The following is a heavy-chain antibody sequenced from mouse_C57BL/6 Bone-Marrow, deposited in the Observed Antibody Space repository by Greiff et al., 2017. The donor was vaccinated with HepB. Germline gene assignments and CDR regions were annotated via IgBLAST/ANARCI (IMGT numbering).Heavy chain of an antibody. CDR1: GYTFTSYW. J-gene: IGHJ3*01. D-gene: IGHD2-3*01. V-gene: IGHV1-7*01. CDR3: EREGGYYVEFAY. CDR2: INPSSGYT. Sequence: VQLQQSGAELVKPGASVKLSCKASGYTFTSYWMHWVKQRPGQGLEWIGYINPSSGYTKYNQKFKDKATLTADKSSNTAYMQLSSLTYEDSAVYYCEREGGYYVEFAYWGQGTLVTVSA.